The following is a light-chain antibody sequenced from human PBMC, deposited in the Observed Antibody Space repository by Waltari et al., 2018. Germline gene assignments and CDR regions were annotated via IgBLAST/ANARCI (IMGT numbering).Light chain of an antibody. CDR3: CSYVDSRTFV. J-gene: IGLJ2*01. Sequence: QSALTQPYSVSGSPGQPITISCTGTSSDIESYKLVSLYQQHPGEAPKVIIYEDTKRPSGVSGRFSASKSGNTASLTISGLQAEDEADYHCCSYVDSRTFVFGGGTRLTVL. CDR2: EDT. CDR1: SSDIESYKL. V-gene: IGLV2-23*02.